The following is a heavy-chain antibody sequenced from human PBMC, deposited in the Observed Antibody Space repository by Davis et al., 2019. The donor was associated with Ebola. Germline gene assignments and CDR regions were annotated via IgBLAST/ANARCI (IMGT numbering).Heavy chain of an antibody. CDR3: ARLGTYYYGSGSLNWFDP. Sequence: GESLKISCKGSGYSFTSYWISWVRQMPGKGLEWMGRIDPSDSYTNYSPSFQGHVTLSADKSISTAYLQWSSLKASDTAMYYCARLGTYYYGSGSLNWFDPWGQGTLVTVSS. D-gene: IGHD3-10*01. CDR1: GYSFTSYW. V-gene: IGHV5-10-1*01. J-gene: IGHJ5*02. CDR2: IDPSDSYT.